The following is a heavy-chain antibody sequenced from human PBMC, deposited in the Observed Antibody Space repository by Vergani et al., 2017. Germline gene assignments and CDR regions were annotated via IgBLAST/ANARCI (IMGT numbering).Heavy chain of an antibody. CDR1: GGSFSGYY. CDR3: ARDQRKAIYTFALGMVRGSYYFDY. Sequence: QVQLQQWGAGLLKPSETLSLTCAVYGGSFSGYYWSWIRQPPGKGLEWIGEINNSGSTNHNPSLKSRVTISVDAYKNQFSLKLSSGTAADTAVYCCARDQRKAIYTFALGMVRGSYYFDYWGQGTLVTDSS. J-gene: IGHJ4*02. V-gene: IGHV4-34*01. D-gene: IGHD3-10*01. CDR2: INNSGST.